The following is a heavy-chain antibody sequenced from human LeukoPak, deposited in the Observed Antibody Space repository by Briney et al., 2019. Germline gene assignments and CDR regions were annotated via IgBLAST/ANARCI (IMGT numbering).Heavy chain of an antibody. V-gene: IGHV3-9*01. J-gene: IGHJ3*02. CDR1: GFTFDDYA. Sequence: PGRSLRLSCAASGFTFDDYAMHWVRQAPGKGLEWVSGISLNSGSIGYADSVKGRFTISRDNAKNSLYLQMNSLRAEDTALYYCAKPKLMTTVTTGAFDIWGQGTMVTVSS. CDR3: AKPKLMTTVTTGAFDI. D-gene: IGHD4-11*01. CDR2: ISLNSGSI.